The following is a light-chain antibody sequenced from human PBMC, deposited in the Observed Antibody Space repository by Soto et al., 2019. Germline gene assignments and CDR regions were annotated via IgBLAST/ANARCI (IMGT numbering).Light chain of an antibody. CDR2: AAS. CDR1: QGISSN. V-gene: IGKV1-9*01. CDR3: QQLNSYPVT. J-gene: IGKJ1*01. Sequence: DIPLTQSPSFLSASVGDRVTITCRARQGISSNLAWYQQKPGKAPKLLIYAASTLQSGVPSRFSGSGSGTEFTLTISSLQPEDFATYYCQQLNSYPVTFGQGTKVEIK.